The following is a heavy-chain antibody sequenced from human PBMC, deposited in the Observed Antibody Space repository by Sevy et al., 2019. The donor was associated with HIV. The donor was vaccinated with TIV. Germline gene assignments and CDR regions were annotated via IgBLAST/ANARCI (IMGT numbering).Heavy chain of an antibody. J-gene: IGHJ6*02. D-gene: IGHD3-3*01. Sequence: GGSLRLSCAASGFTVSSNYMSWVRQAPGKGLEWVSVIYSGGSTYYADSVKGRFTISRDNSKNTLYLQMNSLRAEDTAVDYCARDYGGGRYVFSRNYYYGMDVWGQGTTVTVSS. CDR1: GFTVSSNY. V-gene: IGHV3-53*01. CDR3: ARDYGGGRYVFSRNYYYGMDV. CDR2: IYSGGST.